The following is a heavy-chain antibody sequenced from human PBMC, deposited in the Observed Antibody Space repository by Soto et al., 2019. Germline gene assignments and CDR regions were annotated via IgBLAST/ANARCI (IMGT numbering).Heavy chain of an antibody. CDR1: GYTFINYD. CDR3: ARMASSGTLNWFDP. Sequence: ASVKVSCKASGYTFINYDISWVRQATGQGLEWMGWMNPGSGKTGYANKFQGRVTMTRDASTSTAHLELSSLTSEDTAVYYCARMASSGTLNWFDPWGQGPLVTVSS. J-gene: IGHJ5*02. V-gene: IGHV1-8*02. CDR2: MNPGSGKT.